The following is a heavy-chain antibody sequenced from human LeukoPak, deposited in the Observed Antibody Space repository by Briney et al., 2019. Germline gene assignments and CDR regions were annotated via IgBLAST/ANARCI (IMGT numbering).Heavy chain of an antibody. CDR3: ARLFSRFTSPDAFDI. CDR1: GYSFTSYW. CDR2: IDPSDSYT. V-gene: IGHV5-10-1*01. Sequence: GESLKISCKGSGYSFTSYWINWVRQMPGKGLEWMGRIDPSDSYTKYSPSFQGHVTISADKSISTAYLQWSSLKASDTAMYYCARLFSRFTSPDAFDIWGQGTMITVSS. D-gene: IGHD3-3*01. J-gene: IGHJ3*02.